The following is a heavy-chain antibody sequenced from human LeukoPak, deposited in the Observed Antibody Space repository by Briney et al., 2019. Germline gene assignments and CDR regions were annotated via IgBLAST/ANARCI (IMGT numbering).Heavy chain of an antibody. CDR2: VDPEDGET. D-gene: IGHD3-16*01. CDR3: ARDRGPQWWGSFDY. J-gene: IGHJ4*02. V-gene: IGHV1-69-2*01. CDR1: GYTFTDYY. Sequence: ASVKVSCKVSGYTFTDYYMHWVQQAPGKGLEWMGLVDPEDGETIYAEKFQGWVTMTRDTSIGTAYLELSRLTSDDTAVYYCARDRGPQWWGSFDYWGQGTLVTVSS.